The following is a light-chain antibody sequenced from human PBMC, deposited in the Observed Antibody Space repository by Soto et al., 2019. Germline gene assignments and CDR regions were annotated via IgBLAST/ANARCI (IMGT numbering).Light chain of an antibody. J-gene: IGKJ2*01. CDR1: QSVSSY. CDR2: GAS. CDR3: QHRGKWPRT. Sequence: EIVLTQSPATLSLSPGERATLSCRASQSVSSYLAWYQQKPGQAPRLLIYGASNRATGIPARFSGSGSGTDFSLTISSLESEEFAVYHCQHRGKWPRTFGQGTKLEIK. V-gene: IGKV3-11*01.